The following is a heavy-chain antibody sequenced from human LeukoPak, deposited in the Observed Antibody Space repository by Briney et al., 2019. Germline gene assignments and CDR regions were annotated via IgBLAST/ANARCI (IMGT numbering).Heavy chain of an antibody. V-gene: IGHV3-11*01. D-gene: IGHD2-8*01. CDR3: AREGYGVPFDF. CDR2: ISSGGSMT. CDR1: GYTFSDYY. Sequence: GGSLRLSCAASGYTFSDYYMSWIRQAPGKGLEWVSYISSGGSMTDYADSVKGRFTISRDNAKNSLYLQMNSLRAEDTAVYYCAREGYGVPFDFWGQGTPVTVSS. J-gene: IGHJ4*02.